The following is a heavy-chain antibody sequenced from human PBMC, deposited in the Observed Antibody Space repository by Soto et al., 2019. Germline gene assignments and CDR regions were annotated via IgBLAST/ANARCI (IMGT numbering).Heavy chain of an antibody. CDR1: GGSISSGGYY. D-gene: IGHD5-12*01. V-gene: IGHV4-31*03. CDR2: IYYSGST. J-gene: IGHJ4*02. Sequence: PSETLSLTCTVSGGSISSGGYYWSWIRQHPGKGLEWIGYIYYSGSTYYNPSLKSRVTISVDTSKNQFSLKLSSVTAADTAVYYCARNAFRGYDRDYWGQGTLVTVSS. CDR3: ARNAFRGYDRDY.